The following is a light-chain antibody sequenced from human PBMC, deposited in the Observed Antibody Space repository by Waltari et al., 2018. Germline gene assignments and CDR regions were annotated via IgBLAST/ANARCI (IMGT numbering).Light chain of an antibody. Sequence: VLTQSPDTLSLSPRERVTLAYRASQTVSCNYLAWCPRKPGQAPRLPIYGSSRRATGIPDRFSGSGSGTDFTLTISRLEPEDFAVSSCQDFGGSVGQGTKLEIK. CDR1: QTVSCNY. J-gene: IGKJ2*01. CDR2: GSS. V-gene: IGKV3-20*01. CDR3: QDFGGS.